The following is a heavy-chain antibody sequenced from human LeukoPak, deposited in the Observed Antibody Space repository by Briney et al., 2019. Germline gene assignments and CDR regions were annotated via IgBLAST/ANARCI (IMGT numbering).Heavy chain of an antibody. CDR2: MNPNSGNT. D-gene: IGHD1-26*01. CDR1: GYTFTSYD. J-gene: IGHJ3*02. CDR3: ARNSYSGSYSAGHI. Sequence: GASVKVSCKASGYTFTSYDINWVRQATGQGLEWMGWMNPNSGNTGYAQKFQGRVTMTRNTSISAAYMELSSLRSEDAAVYYCARNSYSGSYSAGHIWGQGTMVTVSS. V-gene: IGHV1-8*01.